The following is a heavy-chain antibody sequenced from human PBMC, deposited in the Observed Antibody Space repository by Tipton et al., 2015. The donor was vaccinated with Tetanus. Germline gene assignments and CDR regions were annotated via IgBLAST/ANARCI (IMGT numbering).Heavy chain of an antibody. CDR3: ARDFRERSGTYYSYYYTMDV. CDR1: GGSISTGGYS. J-gene: IGHJ6*02. Sequence: TLSLTCTVSGGSISTGGYSWNWIRQLPGKGLEWIGYIYDSGSTNYNPSLKSRVTMSIDASKNQFSLELTSVTAADTAVYYCARDFRERSGTYYSYYYTMDVWGQGTTVTVSS. CDR2: IYDSGST. V-gene: IGHV4-61*08. D-gene: IGHD1-26*01.